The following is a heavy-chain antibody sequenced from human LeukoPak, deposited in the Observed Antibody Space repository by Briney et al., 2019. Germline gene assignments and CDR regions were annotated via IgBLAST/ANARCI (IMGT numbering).Heavy chain of an antibody. CDR1: GFTFSSYA. Sequence: GGSLRLSCAASGFTFSSYAMSWVRQAPGKGLEWVSAISGSGGSTYYADSVKGRFTISRDNSKNTLYLQMNSLRAEDTAVYYCAKDRSGGGGGYYDFWSGYYVAYDFDYWGQGTLVTVSS. CDR2: ISGSGGST. D-gene: IGHD3-3*01. J-gene: IGHJ4*02. V-gene: IGHV3-23*01. CDR3: AKDRSGGGGGYYDFWSGYYVAYDFDY.